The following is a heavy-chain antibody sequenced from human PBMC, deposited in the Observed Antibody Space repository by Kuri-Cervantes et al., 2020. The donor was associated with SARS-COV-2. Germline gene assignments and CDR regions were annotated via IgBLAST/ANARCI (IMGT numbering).Heavy chain of an antibody. Sequence: GESLKISCAASGFTFSSYWMHWVRQAPGKGLVWVSRINSDGSSTSYADSVKGRFTISRDNAKNTLYLQMNSLRAEDTAVYYCARDRLWLLYSSSLSPYFDYWGQGTLVTVSS. CDR1: GFTFSSYW. J-gene: IGHJ4*02. CDR2: INSDGSST. V-gene: IGHV3-74*01. CDR3: ARDRLWLLYSSSLSPYFDY. D-gene: IGHD3-3*01.